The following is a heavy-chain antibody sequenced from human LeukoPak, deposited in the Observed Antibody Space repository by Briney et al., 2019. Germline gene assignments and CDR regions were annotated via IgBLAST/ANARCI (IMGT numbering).Heavy chain of an antibody. V-gene: IGHV1-18*01. Sequence: ASVKVSCKASGYTFTHYGITWVRQAPGQGLAWMGWINTYNGDTKCAQKLQGRVTMTTDTSTSTAFMELRSLRSDDSAVYYCARGIRSPLFDYWGLGTLVTVSP. J-gene: IGHJ4*02. CDR3: ARGIRSPLFDY. CDR2: INTYNGDT. CDR1: GYTFTHYG. D-gene: IGHD3-16*01.